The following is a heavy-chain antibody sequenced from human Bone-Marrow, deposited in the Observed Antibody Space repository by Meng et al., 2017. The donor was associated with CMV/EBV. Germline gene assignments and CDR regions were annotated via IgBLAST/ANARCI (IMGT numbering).Heavy chain of an antibody. CDR3: AKGVWAMVRGGIND. CDR1: GFTFSSYA. Sequence: GESLKTSCAASGFTFSSYAMSWVRQAPRKGLEWVTAISGSGGSTYYADSVKGRFTISRDNSKNTLYLQMNSLRAEDTDVYYCAKGVWAMVRGGINDWGQGTLVTVSS. D-gene: IGHD3-10*01. J-gene: IGHJ4*02. CDR2: ISGSGGST. V-gene: IGHV3-23*01.